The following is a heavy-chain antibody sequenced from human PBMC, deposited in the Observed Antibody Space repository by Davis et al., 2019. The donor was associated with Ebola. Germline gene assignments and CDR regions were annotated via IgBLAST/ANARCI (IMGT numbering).Heavy chain of an antibody. D-gene: IGHD3-10*01. Sequence: GESLKISCAASGFTFSNYAMSWVRQAPGKGLEWVSAISGSGGSTYYADSVKGRFTISRDNSRNTLYLQMNSLRAEDTAVYYCAKKEKVGSGSPYDLDYWGQGTLVAVSS. V-gene: IGHV3-23*01. CDR1: GFTFSNYA. CDR2: ISGSGGST. J-gene: IGHJ4*02. CDR3: AKKEKVGSGSPYDLDY.